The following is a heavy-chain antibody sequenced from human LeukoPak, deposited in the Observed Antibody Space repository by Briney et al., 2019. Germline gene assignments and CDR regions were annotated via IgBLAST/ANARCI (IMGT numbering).Heavy chain of an antibody. CDR1: GFTFSSYA. J-gene: IGHJ4*02. D-gene: IGHD1-26*01. Sequence: GRSLRLSCAASGFTFSSYAMHWVRQAPGKGLEWVAVISYDGSNKYYADSVKGRFTISRDNSKNTLYLQMNSLRAEDTAVYYCARSPGSYYGHFDYWGQGTLVTVSS. CDR3: ARSPGSYYGHFDY. CDR2: ISYDGSNK. V-gene: IGHV3-30-3*01.